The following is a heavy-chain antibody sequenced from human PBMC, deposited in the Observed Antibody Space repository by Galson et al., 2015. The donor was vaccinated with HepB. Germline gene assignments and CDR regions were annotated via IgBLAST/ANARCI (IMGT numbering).Heavy chain of an antibody. Sequence: SLRLSCPASGFTLSSYSMNWVRQAPGKGLEWVSYISSSSSTINYADAVKGRFTVSRDNAKNSLYVQMHSLRAEDTAVYYCARDRGGSGSYLSYYYDMDVWGQGTTVTVSS. CDR3: ARDRGGSGSYLSYYYDMDV. CDR2: ISSSSSTI. V-gene: IGHV3-48*04. J-gene: IGHJ6*02. D-gene: IGHD3-10*01. CDR1: GFTLSSYS.